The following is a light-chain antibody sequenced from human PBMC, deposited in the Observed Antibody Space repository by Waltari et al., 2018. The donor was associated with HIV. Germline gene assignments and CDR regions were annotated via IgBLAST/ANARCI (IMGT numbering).Light chain of an antibody. V-gene: IGLV3-21*02. CDR2: DDS. CDR3: QVWDSSSDSYV. Sequence: SYVLTQPPSVSVAPGQTARLTCGGNNIASKSLHRYQQKPGQAPVLVVYDDSDRPSGIPERFSGSNSGNTATLTISRVEAGDEADYYCQVWDSSSDSYVFGTGTKVTVL. J-gene: IGLJ1*01. CDR1: NIASKS.